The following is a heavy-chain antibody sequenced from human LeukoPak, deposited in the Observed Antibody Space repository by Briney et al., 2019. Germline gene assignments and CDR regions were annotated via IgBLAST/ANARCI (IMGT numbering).Heavy chain of an antibody. Sequence: GEPLKISWKGSGSRFTSYWIGWVRQMPGKGLEWIGIIYPGDSDTRYSPSFHGQVTISADESISTAYLQWSSLKASDTAMYYCARHTSGYCSGGSCYGNYYYMDVWGRGTTVTVSS. CDR2: IYPGDSDT. V-gene: IGHV5-51*01. D-gene: IGHD2-15*01. CDR1: GSRFTSYW. J-gene: IGHJ6*03. CDR3: ARHTSGYCSGGSCYGNYYYMDV.